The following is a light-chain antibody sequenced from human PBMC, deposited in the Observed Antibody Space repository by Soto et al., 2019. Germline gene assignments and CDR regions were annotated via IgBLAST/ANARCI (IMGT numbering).Light chain of an antibody. V-gene: IGKV3-20*01. CDR1: RSFASSS. Sequence: EIVLTQSPVTLPLSSGERATLSCRASRSFASSSLGWYQQKPGQAPRLLIYASSTRATGIPDRFTGSGSATDFTLTISRLEPEDAAVYDCQRYASSPPYTVGQGTKLEIK. CDR3: QRYASSPPYT. J-gene: IGKJ2*01. CDR2: ASS.